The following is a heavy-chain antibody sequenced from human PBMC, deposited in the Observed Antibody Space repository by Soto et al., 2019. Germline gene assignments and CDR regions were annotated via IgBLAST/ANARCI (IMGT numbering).Heavy chain of an antibody. Sequence: QVQLVQSGAEVKKPGSSVKVSCKASGGTFSSYAISWVRQAPGQGLEWMGGIIPIFGTANYAQKFQGRVTITADEYTSTAYMELSSLRSEDTAVDYCASGAITMVRGVPTYGMDVWGQGTTFTVSS. CDR3: ASGAITMVRGVPTYGMDV. V-gene: IGHV1-69*01. J-gene: IGHJ6*02. CDR1: GGTFSSYA. D-gene: IGHD3-10*01. CDR2: IIPIFGTA.